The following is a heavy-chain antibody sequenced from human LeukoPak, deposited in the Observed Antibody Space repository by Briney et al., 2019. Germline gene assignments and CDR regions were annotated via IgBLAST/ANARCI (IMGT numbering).Heavy chain of an antibody. CDR2: ISRSGSYI. CDR3: VKGLGGDYDY. V-gene: IGHV3-21*01. D-gene: IGHD3-16*01. Sequence: GGSLRLSCAASGFTFSSYTMNWVRQAPGQGLEWVSSISRSGSYIYYADSMKGRFTISRDNAKNTVYLQMNSLRDEDTAVYYCVKGLGGDYDYWGQGTLVTVSS. CDR1: GFTFSSYT. J-gene: IGHJ4*02.